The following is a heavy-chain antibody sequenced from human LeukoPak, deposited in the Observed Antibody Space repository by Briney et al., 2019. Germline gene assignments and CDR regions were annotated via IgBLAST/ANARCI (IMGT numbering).Heavy chain of an antibody. J-gene: IGHJ4*02. CDR2: IYYTGRA. V-gene: IGHV4-59*01. Sequence: KPSETLSLTCTVSGGSISRYYWSWIRQPPGTGLGWIGYIYYTGRADYNPSLKSRVSMPVDTSKNQFSLRVNSMTAADTAVYYCARGDFWSGAPTDWGQGTLVTVSS. CDR3: ARGDFWSGAPTD. D-gene: IGHD3-3*01. CDR1: GGSISRYY.